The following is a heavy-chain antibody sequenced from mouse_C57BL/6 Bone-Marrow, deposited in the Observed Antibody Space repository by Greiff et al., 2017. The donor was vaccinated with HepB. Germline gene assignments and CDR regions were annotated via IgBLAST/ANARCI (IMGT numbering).Heavy chain of an antibody. CDR3: ARVFIGGYAMDY. Sequence: QVQLQQSGAELVRPGTSVKVSCKASGYAFTNYLIEWVKQRPGQGLEWIGVINPGSGGTNYNEKFKGKATLTADKSSSTAYMQLSSLTSEDSAVYFCARVFIGGYAMDYWGQGTSVTVSS. V-gene: IGHV1-54*01. CDR2: INPGSGGT. J-gene: IGHJ4*01. CDR1: GYAFTNYL. D-gene: IGHD1-1*01.